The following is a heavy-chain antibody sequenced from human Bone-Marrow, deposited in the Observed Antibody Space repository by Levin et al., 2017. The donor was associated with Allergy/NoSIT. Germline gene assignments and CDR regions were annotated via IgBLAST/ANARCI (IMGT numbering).Heavy chain of an antibody. Sequence: GGSLRLSCAASGFTFSSYWMSWVRQAPGKGLEWVANIKQDGSEKYYVDSVKGRFTISRDNAKNSLYLQMNSLRAEDTAVYYCARTLAKFSERSIKGDSIAAAGPPKIYYYYGMDVWGQGTTVTVSS. J-gene: IGHJ6*02. CDR3: ARTLAKFSERSIKGDSIAAAGPPKIYYYYGMDV. CDR2: IKQDGSEK. CDR1: GFTFSSYW. V-gene: IGHV3-7*01. D-gene: IGHD6-13*01.